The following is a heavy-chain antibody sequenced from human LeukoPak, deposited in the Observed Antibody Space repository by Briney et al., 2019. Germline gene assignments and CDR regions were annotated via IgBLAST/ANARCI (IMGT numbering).Heavy chain of an antibody. CDR3: ARRTTVTNYYYYYMDV. CDR2: ISAYNGNT. V-gene: IGHV1-18*01. Sequence: ASVKVSCKASGYTFTSYGISWVRQAPGQGLEWMGWISAYNGNTNYAQKLQGRVTMTTDTSTSTAYMELRSLRSDDTAVYYCARRTTVTNYYYYYMDVWGKGTTVTVSS. CDR1: GYTFTSYG. D-gene: IGHD4-17*01. J-gene: IGHJ6*03.